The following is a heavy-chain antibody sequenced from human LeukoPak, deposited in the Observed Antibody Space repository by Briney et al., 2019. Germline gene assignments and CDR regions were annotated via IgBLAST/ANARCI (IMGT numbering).Heavy chain of an antibody. V-gene: IGHV1-18*01. J-gene: IGHJ4*02. D-gene: IGHD5-12*01. Sequence: ASVKVSCKASRYTFTSYGISWVRQPPGQGLEWMGWISAYNGNTNYAQKLQGRVTMTTDTSTSTAYMELRSLISDDTAVYYCARDDSGYVPLWFYWGQGTLVTVSS. CDR3: ARDDSGYVPLWFY. CDR2: ISAYNGNT. CDR1: RYTFTSYG.